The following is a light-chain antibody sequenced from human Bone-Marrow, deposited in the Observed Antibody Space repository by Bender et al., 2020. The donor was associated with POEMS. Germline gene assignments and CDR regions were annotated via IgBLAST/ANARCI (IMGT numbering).Light chain of an antibody. Sequence: SYELTQPPSVSVSPGQTARITCSGDALPKQYAYWYQQKPGQAPVLVLYKDNERPSGIPERFSGSSSGTTVTLTISGAQVEDEADYYCYSPADNNLRVFGGGTKLTVL. CDR3: YSPADNNLRV. CDR1: ALPKQY. V-gene: IGLV3-27*01. CDR2: KDN. J-gene: IGLJ3*02.